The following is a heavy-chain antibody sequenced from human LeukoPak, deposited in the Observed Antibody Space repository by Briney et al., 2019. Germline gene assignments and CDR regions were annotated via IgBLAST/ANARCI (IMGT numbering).Heavy chain of an antibody. D-gene: IGHD3-22*01. CDR3: ATSNAYYDSSGYHFDY. CDR2: ISAYNGNT. Sequence: GASVKVSCKASGYTFTSYGISWVRQAPGQGLEWMGWISAYNGNTNYAQKLQGRVTMTTDTSTSTAYMELRSLRSDDTAVYYCATSNAYYDSSGYHFDYWGQGTLVTVSS. V-gene: IGHV1-18*01. J-gene: IGHJ4*02. CDR1: GYTFTSYG.